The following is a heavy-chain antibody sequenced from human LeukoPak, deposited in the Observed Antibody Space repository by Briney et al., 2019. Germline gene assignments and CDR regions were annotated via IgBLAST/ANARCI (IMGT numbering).Heavy chain of an antibody. J-gene: IGHJ5*02. CDR3: ARHWLEAAKTYSYWFDP. Sequence: SETLSLTCSVSGGSISDYYWSWIRQPPGKGLQWIGYFYRGGTINYNPSVKSRVTMSLDTSKNQIPLMLNSVTAADTAIYYCARHWLEAAKTYSYWFDPWGQGTLVTVSS. D-gene: IGHD6-13*01. CDR1: GGSISDYY. V-gene: IGHV4-4*09. CDR2: FYRGGTI.